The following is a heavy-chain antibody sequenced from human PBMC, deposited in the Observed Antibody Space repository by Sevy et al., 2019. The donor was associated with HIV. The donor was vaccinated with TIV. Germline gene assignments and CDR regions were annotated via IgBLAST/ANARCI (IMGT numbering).Heavy chain of an antibody. CDR3: ARDLPPSATTVAHFDY. J-gene: IGHJ4*02. CDR1: GFTFSSYE. D-gene: IGHD4-17*01. V-gene: IGHV3-48*03. CDR2: ISNSGTTI. Sequence: GESLRLSCAASGFTFSSYEMNWVRQAPGKGLEWVSYISNSGTTISYSDSVRGRFSISRDNARNSLYLQMNSLRAEDTAVYYCARDLPPSATTVAHFDYWDQGTLVTVSS.